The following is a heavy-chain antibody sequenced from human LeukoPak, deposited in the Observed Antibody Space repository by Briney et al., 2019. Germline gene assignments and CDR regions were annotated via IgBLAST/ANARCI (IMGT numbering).Heavy chain of an antibody. D-gene: IGHD1-26*01. V-gene: IGHV3-66*02. CDR3: ARELTVGATIDY. J-gene: IGHJ4*02. CDR2: IYGGGNS. CDR1: GFIFSSYY. Sequence: GGSLRLSCAASGFIFSSYYMSWVRLAPGKGLEWVSGIYGGGNSYYADSVAGRFTISRDNSRNTLYLQMHSLRSEDTAVYYCARELTVGATIDYWGQGTLVTVSS.